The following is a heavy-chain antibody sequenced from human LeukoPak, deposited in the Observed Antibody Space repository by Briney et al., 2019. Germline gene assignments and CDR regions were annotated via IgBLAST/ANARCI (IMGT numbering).Heavy chain of an antibody. V-gene: IGHV1-69*13. CDR3: ARTVTTPYNYYYGMDV. J-gene: IGHJ6*02. CDR2: IIPIFGTA. D-gene: IGHD4-17*01. Sequence: SVKVFCKASGYTFTSYGISWVRQAPGQGLEWMGGIIPIFGTANYVQKFQGRVTITADESTSTAYMELSSLRSEDTAVYYCARTVTTPYNYYYGMDVWGQGTTVIVSS. CDR1: GYTFTSYG.